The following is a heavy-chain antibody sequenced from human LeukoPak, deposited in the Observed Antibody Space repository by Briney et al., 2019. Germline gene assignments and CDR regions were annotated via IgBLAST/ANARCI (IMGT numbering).Heavy chain of an antibody. Sequence: GGSLRLSCAASGFTFSSYGMHWVRQAPGKGLEWVAVIWYDGSNKYYADPVKGRFTISRDNSKNTLYLQMNSLRAEDTAVYYCARDQDQVYYYYGMDVWGQGTTVTVSS. CDR3: ARDQDQVYYYYGMDV. J-gene: IGHJ6*02. V-gene: IGHV3-33*01. CDR1: GFTFSSYG. CDR2: IWYDGSNK. D-gene: IGHD2-15*01.